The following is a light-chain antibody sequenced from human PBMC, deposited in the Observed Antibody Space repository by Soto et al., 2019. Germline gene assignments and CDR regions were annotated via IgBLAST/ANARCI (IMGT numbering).Light chain of an antibody. V-gene: IGLV1-44*01. CDR3: AAWEDSLNGPVV. J-gene: IGLJ2*01. CDR1: SSNVGTNT. Sequence: QPVLTQPPSASGTPGQRVTISCSGTSSNVGTNTVNWYQQFPGTAPKLLIYSNNQRPSGVPDRFSGSKSGTSASLAISGLQSEDEADYYCAAWEDSLNGPVVFGGGTKLTVL. CDR2: SNN.